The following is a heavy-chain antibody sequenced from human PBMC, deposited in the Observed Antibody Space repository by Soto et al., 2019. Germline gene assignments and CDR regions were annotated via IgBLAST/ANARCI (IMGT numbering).Heavy chain of an antibody. J-gene: IGHJ4*02. D-gene: IGHD3-22*01. Sequence: QVQLVESGGGVVQPGRSLRLSCAASGFTFSSYGMHWVRQAPGKGLEWVAVIWYDGSNKYYADSVKGRFTISRDNSKNTLYLQMNSLRGEDTAVYYCARDYDSSGYPRYYFDNWGQGTLVTVSS. CDR1: GFTFSSYG. CDR3: ARDYDSSGYPRYYFDN. CDR2: IWYDGSNK. V-gene: IGHV3-33*01.